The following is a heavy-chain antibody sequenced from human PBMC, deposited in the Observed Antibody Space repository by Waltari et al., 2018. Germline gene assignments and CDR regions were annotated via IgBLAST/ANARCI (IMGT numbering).Heavy chain of an antibody. CDR1: GGSISSGGYY. D-gene: IGHD6-13*01. CDR3: ARGRDSTPGSPLSAFDI. J-gene: IGHJ3*02. CDR2: IYYRGST. V-gene: IGHV4-31*03. Sequence: QVQLQESGPGLVKPSQTLSLTCTVSGGSISSGGYYWSWIRQHPGKGLEWIGYIYYRGSTYYNPSLKSRVTISVDTSKNQFSLKLSSVTAADTAVYYCARGRDSTPGSPLSAFDIWGQGTMVTVSS.